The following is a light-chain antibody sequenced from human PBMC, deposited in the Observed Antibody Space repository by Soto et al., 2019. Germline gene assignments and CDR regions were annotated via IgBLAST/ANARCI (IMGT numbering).Light chain of an antibody. V-gene: IGKV3-11*01. CDR1: QSVSSY. CDR3: QQRSNWPT. CDR2: DAS. J-gene: IGKJ3*01. Sequence: EIVLTQSPATLSLSPGERATLSCRASQSVSSYLAWYQQKPGQAPRLLIYDASNRATGIPARFSGSGSGTDFTLTISSLEPEYVAVYYCQQRSNWPTFGPGTKVDIK.